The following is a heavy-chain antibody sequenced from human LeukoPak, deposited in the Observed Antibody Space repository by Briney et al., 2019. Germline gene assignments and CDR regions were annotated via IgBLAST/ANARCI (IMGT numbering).Heavy chain of an antibody. CDR3: ARDLVGSIAAPD. CDR1: GGSISSSSYY. Sequence: PSETLSLTCTVSGGSISSSSYYWGWIRQPPGKGLEWIGSIYYSGSTYYNPSLKSRVTISVDTSKNQFSLKLSSVTAADTAVYYCARDLVGSIAAPDWGQGTLVTVSS. D-gene: IGHD6-6*01. CDR2: IYYSGST. J-gene: IGHJ4*02. V-gene: IGHV4-39*02.